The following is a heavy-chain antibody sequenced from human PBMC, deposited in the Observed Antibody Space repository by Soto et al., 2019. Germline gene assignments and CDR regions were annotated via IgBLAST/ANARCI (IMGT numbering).Heavy chain of an antibody. D-gene: IGHD5-18*01. J-gene: IGHJ6*02. Sequence: MHWVRQAPGQGLEWMGWINHNSGGTNYAQKFQGWVTMTRGTSNSTAYMELSRLRSDDTAVYYCARAVRGYSYGGFGSGYYYGMDVWGQGTTVTVSS. CDR2: INHNSGGT. CDR3: ARAVRGYSYGGFGSGYYYGMDV. V-gene: IGHV1-2*04.